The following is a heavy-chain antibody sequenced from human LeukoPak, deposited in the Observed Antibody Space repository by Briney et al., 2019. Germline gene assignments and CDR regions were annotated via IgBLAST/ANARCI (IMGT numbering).Heavy chain of an antibody. CDR3: ARGRMGVVVVAGPYYFDY. D-gene: IGHD2-15*01. V-gene: IGHV4-34*01. CDR2: INHSGST. Sequence: SETLSLTCTVSGGSISGYYWSWIRQPPGKGLEWIGEINHSGSTNYNPSLKSRVTISVDTSKNQFSLKLSSVTAADTAVYYCARGRMGVVVVAGPYYFDYWGQGTLVTVSS. CDR1: GGSISGYY. J-gene: IGHJ4*02.